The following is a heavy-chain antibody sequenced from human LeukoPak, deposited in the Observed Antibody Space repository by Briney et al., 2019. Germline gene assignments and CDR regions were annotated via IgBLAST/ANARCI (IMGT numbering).Heavy chain of an antibody. J-gene: IGHJ5*02. CDR1: GGSFSGYY. Sequence: SETLSLTCAVYGGSFSGYYWSWIRQPPGKGLEWIGEINHSGSTNYNPSLKSRVTISVDTSKNQFSLELSSVTAADTAVYYCARDPGWFDPWGQGTLVTVSS. CDR3: ARDPGWFDP. V-gene: IGHV4-34*01. CDR2: INHSGST.